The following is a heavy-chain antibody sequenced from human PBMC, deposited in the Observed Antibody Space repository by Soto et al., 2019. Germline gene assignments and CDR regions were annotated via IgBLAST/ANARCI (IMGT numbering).Heavy chain of an antibody. CDR2: IYSSGTT. D-gene: IGHD1-26*01. Sequence: QVQVQESGPGLVKPSETLSLRCTVSGGSINSFYWSWIRQPAGKGLEWIGRIYSSGTTNYNPSLESRVTMSVDTSKNQVSLTLDSVTAEDTGVYYCARDRIVGTSYFDYWGQGTPVTVSS. CDR3: ARDRIVGTSYFDY. CDR1: GGSINSFY. V-gene: IGHV4-4*07. J-gene: IGHJ4*02.